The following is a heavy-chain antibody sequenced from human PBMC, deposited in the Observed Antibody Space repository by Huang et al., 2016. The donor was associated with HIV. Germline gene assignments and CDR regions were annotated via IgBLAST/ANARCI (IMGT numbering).Heavy chain of an antibody. CDR2: SNPSGGTT. V-gene: IGHV1-46*01. D-gene: IGHD4-17*01. Sequence: QVQLVQSGAEVKKPGASVSISCKASGYTFSNYYIHWVRQAPGQGLEWMGMSNPSGGTTTYAQRFQGRVTMTRDTSTRTVYMDLSSLRSDDTAVYYCARSLTVPNVAAYWDQGTLVTVSS. CDR1: GYTFSNYY. CDR3: ARSLTVPNVAAY. J-gene: IGHJ4*02.